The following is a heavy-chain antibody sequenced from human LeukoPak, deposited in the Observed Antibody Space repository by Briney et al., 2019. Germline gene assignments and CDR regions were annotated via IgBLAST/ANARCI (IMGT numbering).Heavy chain of an antibody. J-gene: IGHJ4*02. CDR3: TRDFDFSSAI. CDR1: GFTFSSYW. D-gene: IGHD3-3*01. Sequence: PGGSLRLSCAASGFTFSSYWMHWVRQAPGKGLVWVSRISPDGSTTGHADSVKGRFTTSRDNAKNTLFLQMNSLRAEATAVYYCTRDFDFSSAIWGQGTLVTVSS. CDR2: ISPDGSTT. V-gene: IGHV3-74*01.